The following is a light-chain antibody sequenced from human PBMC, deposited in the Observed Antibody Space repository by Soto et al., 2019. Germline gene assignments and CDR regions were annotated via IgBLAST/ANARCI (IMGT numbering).Light chain of an antibody. CDR3: QQYDNLPLT. CDR2: DAS. J-gene: IGKJ4*01. V-gene: IGKV1-33*01. CDR1: QDISNY. Sequence: DIQMTPSPSSLSASVGDRVTITCPASQDISNYLNWYQQKPGKAPKLLIYDASNLETGVPSRFSGSGSGTDFTFTISSLQPEDIATYYCQQYDNLPLTFGGGTKVDIK.